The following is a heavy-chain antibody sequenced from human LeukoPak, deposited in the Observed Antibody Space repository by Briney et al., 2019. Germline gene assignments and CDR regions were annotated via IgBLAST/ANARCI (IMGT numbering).Heavy chain of an antibody. CDR1: GFTFRSYS. CDR2: ISSSSSTI. CDR3: ASATTILAYYYYYMDV. V-gene: IGHV3-48*01. D-gene: IGHD5-12*01. Sequence: GGSLRLSCAAPGFTFRSYSMNWVRQAPGKGLEWVSYISSSSSTIYYADSVKGRFTISRDNAKNSLYLQMNSLRAEDTAVYYCASATTILAYYYYYMDVWGKGTTVTVSS. J-gene: IGHJ6*03.